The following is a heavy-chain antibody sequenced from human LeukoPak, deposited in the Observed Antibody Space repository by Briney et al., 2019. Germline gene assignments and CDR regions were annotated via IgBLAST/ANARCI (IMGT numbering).Heavy chain of an antibody. CDR2: ITAKVYNYAT. CDR3: SPSCSGWYIADY. J-gene: IGHJ4*02. CDR1: GFNFGGSS. Sequence: PGGSLKLSCAASGFNFGGSSMHWVRQAPRKGLERVGRITAKVYNYATTYAASVKGRFTFSRDDSKNTAYLQMNSLKIEDTAVYYCSPSCSGWYIADYGGQGTLVTVFS. D-gene: IGHD6-19*01. V-gene: IGHV3-73*01.